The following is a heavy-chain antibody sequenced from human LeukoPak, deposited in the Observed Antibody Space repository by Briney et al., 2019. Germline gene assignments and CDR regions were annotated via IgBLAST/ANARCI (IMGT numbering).Heavy chain of an antibody. Sequence: ASVKVSCKASGYTFTSYALHWVRQAPGQRLEWMGWINAGNGNTKYSQKFQGRVTITRDTSASTAYMELSSLRSEDTTVYYCARDVANWDFDYWGQGTLVTVSS. CDR3: ARDVANWDFDY. CDR1: GYTFTSYA. D-gene: IGHD7-27*01. J-gene: IGHJ4*02. CDR2: INAGNGNT. V-gene: IGHV1-3*01.